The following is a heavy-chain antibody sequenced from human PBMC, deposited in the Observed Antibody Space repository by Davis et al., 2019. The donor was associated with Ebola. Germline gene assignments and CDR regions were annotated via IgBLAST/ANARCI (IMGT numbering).Heavy chain of an antibody. D-gene: IGHD4-23*01. CDR3: VNEGGHGGNSDY. Sequence: PSETLSLTCAVSGYSIGSGYHWGWVRQPPGRGLEWIGNRYHGTDASYNPALRSRVTISLDTSKNQFPLKLNSMAAEDTAVYYCVNEGGHGGNSDYWGQGILVTVSS. V-gene: IGHV4-38-2*01. CDR2: RYHGTDA. CDR1: GYSIGSGYH. J-gene: IGHJ4*02.